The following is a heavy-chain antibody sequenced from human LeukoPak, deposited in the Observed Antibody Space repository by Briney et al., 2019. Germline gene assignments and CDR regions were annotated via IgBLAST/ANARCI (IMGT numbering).Heavy chain of an antibody. CDR2: IYYSGST. D-gene: IGHD5-12*01. CDR1: GGSISSSSYY. Sequence: SETLSLTCTVSGGSISSSSYYWGWIRQPPGKGLEWIGSIYYSGSTYYNPSLKSRVTISVDTSKNQFSLKLSSLTAADTAVYYCARDPVVATIGPYRGQGTLVTVSS. V-gene: IGHV4-39*07. CDR3: ARDPVVATIGPY. J-gene: IGHJ4*02.